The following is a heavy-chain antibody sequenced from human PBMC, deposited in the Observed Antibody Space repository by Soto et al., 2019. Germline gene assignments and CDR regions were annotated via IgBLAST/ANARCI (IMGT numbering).Heavy chain of an antibody. Sequence: GESLKISCKGSGYSFTSYWIGWVRQMPGKGLEWMGIIYPGDPDTRYSPSFQGQVTISADKSISTAYLQWSSLKASDTAMYYCARGDQWLNDAFDSWGQATRVTVAS. CDR3: ARGDQWLNDAFDS. V-gene: IGHV5-51*01. CDR2: IYPGDPDT. CDR1: GYSFTSYW. J-gene: IGHJ3*02. D-gene: IGHD6-19*01.